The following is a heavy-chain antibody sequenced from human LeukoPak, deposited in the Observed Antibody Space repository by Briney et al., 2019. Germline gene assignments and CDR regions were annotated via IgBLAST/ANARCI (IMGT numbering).Heavy chain of an antibody. CDR2: INPNSGGT. D-gene: IGHD3-3*01. J-gene: IGHJ4*02. CDR3: ARDGFYDFWSGYSGFDY. Sequence: VASVKVSCKASGYTFTGYYMHWVRQAPGQGLEWMGWINPNSGGTNYAQKFQGRVTMTRDTSISTAYMELSRLRSDDTAVYYCARDGFYDFWSGYSGFDYWGQGTLVTVSS. CDR1: GYTFTGYY. V-gene: IGHV1-2*02.